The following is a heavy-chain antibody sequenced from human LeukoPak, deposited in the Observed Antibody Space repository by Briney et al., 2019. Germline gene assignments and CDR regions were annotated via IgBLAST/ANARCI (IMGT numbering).Heavy chain of an antibody. V-gene: IGHV5-51*01. CDR2: IYPGDSDT. CDR1: GYSFTSYW. J-gene: IGHJ4*02. D-gene: IGHD3-16*01. Sequence: GESLKISCKGSGYSFTSYWIGWVRPMPGKGLEWMGIIYPGDSDTRYSPSFQGQVTISADKSISTAYLQWSSLKASDTAMYYCARGGKLAPYPYVFDYWGQGTLVTVSS. CDR3: ARGGKLAPYPYVFDY.